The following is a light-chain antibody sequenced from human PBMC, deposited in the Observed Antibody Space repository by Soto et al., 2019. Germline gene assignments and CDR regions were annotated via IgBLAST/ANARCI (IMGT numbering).Light chain of an antibody. Sequence: EIVLTQSPGTLSLSPGERATLSCRASQGVSSNYLAWYQQKPGQGPRLLIYDTSSRAPGIPNRLSGSGSGTDFTLTISRLEPEDFAVYYCQQRSNWPRTFGQGTKVDIK. CDR2: DTS. CDR3: QQRSNWPRT. CDR1: QGVSSNY. J-gene: IGKJ1*01. V-gene: IGKV3D-20*02.